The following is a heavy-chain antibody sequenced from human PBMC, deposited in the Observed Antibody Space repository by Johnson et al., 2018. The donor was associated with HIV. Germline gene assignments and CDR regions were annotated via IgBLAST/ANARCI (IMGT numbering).Heavy chain of an antibody. J-gene: IGHJ3*02. CDR2: ISSSGTTV. CDR1: GFSFDDYD. CDR3: ARVGYECSGFYCDSHAFDM. V-gene: IGHV3-11*04. D-gene: IGHD3-22*01. Sequence: QVQLVESGGGLVQPGGSPRLSCAASGFSFDDYDMGWVRQGPGKGLEWVSYISSSGTTVYHTDSVKGRFTISRDNAENSLFLQMSSLRAEDTAVYYCARVGYECSGFYCDSHAFDMWGQGAMITVSS.